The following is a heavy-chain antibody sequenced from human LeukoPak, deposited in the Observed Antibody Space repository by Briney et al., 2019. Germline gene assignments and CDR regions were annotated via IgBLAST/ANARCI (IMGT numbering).Heavy chain of an antibody. D-gene: IGHD6-13*01. J-gene: IGHJ5*02. V-gene: IGHV4-39*01. CDR1: GVSISSSSYY. CDR2: IYYSGST. Sequence: SETLSLTCSVSGVSISSSSYYWGWIRQPPGKGLEWIGSIYYSGSTYYNPSLKSRVTISVDTSKNQFSLTLSSVTAADTAVYYCARHRTSSWYPGNWFDPWGQGTLVTVSS. CDR3: ARHRTSSWYPGNWFDP.